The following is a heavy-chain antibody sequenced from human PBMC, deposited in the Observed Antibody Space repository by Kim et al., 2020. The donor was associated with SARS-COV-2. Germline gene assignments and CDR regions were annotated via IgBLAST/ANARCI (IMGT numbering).Heavy chain of an antibody. CDR3: ARGGYYGRMGDY. V-gene: IGHV4-59*01. J-gene: IGHJ4*02. Sequence: SETLSLTCTVSGGSISSYYWSWIRQPPGKGLEWIGFIYYSGSTTYNPSLKSRVTISVDTSKNQFSLKLSSVTTADTAVYYCARGGYYGRMGDYWGQGTL. CDR2: IYYSGST. CDR1: GGSISSYY. D-gene: IGHD3-10*01.